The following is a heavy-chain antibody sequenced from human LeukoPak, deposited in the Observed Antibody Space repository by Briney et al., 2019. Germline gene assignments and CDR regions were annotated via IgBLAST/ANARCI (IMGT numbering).Heavy chain of an antibody. CDR3: APVRGGDYFDY. Sequence: ASVTVSCKTSGYXFTYMHCVRQAPGQGLEWMGWINPNSGDTDYAQKFQGRVTMTRDTSISTAYMELSRLRSDDTAVYYCAPVRGGDYFDYWGQGAQVTVSS. V-gene: IGHV1-2*02. D-gene: IGHD2-2*01. CDR1: GYXFTY. CDR2: INPNSGDT. J-gene: IGHJ4*02.